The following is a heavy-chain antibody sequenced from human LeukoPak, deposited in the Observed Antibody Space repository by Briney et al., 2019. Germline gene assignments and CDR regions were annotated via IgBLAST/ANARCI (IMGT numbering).Heavy chain of an antibody. D-gene: IGHD2-8*01. CDR2: IYYSGST. CDR1: GGSVSSGTYY. Sequence: PSETLSLTCTDSGGSVSSGTYYWSWIRQPPGKGLEWIGYIYYSGSTNYNPSLKCRVTISVDTSKNQCSLKLSSVTTADTAVYYCTRSTNLEAFDIWGQGTMVTVSS. J-gene: IGHJ3*02. CDR3: TRSTNLEAFDI. V-gene: IGHV4-61*01.